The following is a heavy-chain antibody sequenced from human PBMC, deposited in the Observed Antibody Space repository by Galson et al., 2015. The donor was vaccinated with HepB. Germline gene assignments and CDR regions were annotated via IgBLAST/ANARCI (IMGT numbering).Heavy chain of an antibody. CDR3: AKDGLRFLEWLLDDAFDI. Sequence: SLRLSCAASRLVISRSWMSWVRQAPGKGLEWVSAISGSGGSTYYADSVKGRFTISRDNSKNTLYLQMNSLRAEDTAVYYCAKDGLRFLEWLLDDAFDIWGQGTMVTVSS. V-gene: IGHV3-23*01. D-gene: IGHD3-3*01. CDR1: RLVISRSW. CDR2: ISGSGGST. J-gene: IGHJ3*02.